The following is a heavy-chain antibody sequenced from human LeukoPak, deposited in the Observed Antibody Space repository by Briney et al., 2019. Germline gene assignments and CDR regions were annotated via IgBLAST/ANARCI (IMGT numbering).Heavy chain of an antibody. CDR2: INPNTGGT. V-gene: IGHV1-2*06. CDR1: GYTFTVYY. Sequence: ASVKVSCXASGYTFTVYYIHWVRRAHGQGLEWMGRINPNTGGTNYAQKFQGRVTMTRDTSISTAYMELSRLTSDDTAVYYCARVGVDLWFDPWGQGTLVTVSS. D-gene: IGHD3/OR15-3a*01. CDR3: ARVGVDLWFDP. J-gene: IGHJ5*02.